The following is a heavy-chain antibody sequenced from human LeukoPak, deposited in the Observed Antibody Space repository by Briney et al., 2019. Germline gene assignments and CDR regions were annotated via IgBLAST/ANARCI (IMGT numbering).Heavy chain of an antibody. CDR3: ARVESPHINDDFWICYYTPHGYYYYYMDV. J-gene: IGHJ6*03. Sequence: ASVKVSCKASGYTFTSYGISWVRQAPGQGLEWMGWISAYNGNTNYAQKLQGRVTMTTDTSTSTAYMELRSLRSDDTAVYYCARVESPHINDDFWICYYTPHGYYYYYMDVWGKGTTVTVSS. V-gene: IGHV1-18*01. CDR1: GYTFTSYG. D-gene: IGHD3-3*01. CDR2: ISAYNGNT.